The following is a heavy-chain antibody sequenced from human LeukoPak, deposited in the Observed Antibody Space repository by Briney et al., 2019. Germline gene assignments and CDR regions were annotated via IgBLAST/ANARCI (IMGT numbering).Heavy chain of an antibody. Sequence: SETLSLTCTVSGGSISSSSYYWGWIRQPPGKGLEWIGSIYYSGSTYYNPSLKSRVTISVDTSKNQFSLKLSSVTAADTAVYYCARDRSGDRPIDSSGSDYWGQGTLVTVSS. V-gene: IGHV4-39*07. CDR3: ARDRSGDRPIDSSGSDY. CDR2: IYYSGST. CDR1: GGSISSSSYY. D-gene: IGHD6-19*01. J-gene: IGHJ4*02.